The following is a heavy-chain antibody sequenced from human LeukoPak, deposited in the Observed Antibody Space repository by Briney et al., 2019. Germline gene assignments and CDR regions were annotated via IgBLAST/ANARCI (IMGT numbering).Heavy chain of an antibody. Sequence: QPGRSLRLSCAASGFTFSSYGMHWVRQAPGKGLEWVAVISYDGSNKYYADSVKGRFTISRDNSKNTLYLQMNSLRAEDTAVYYCAKDNGSGSFYIFDYWGQGTLVTVSS. V-gene: IGHV3-30*18. CDR1: GFTFSSYG. CDR3: AKDNGSGSFYIFDY. CDR2: ISYDGSNK. D-gene: IGHD3-10*01. J-gene: IGHJ4*02.